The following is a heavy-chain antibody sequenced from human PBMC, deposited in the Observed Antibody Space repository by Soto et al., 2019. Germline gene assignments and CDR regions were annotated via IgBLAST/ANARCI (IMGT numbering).Heavy chain of an antibody. D-gene: IGHD1-26*01. V-gene: IGHV3-74*01. J-gene: IGHJ2*01. CDR3: ARGGSLNWYFDL. Sequence: EVQLVESGGGLVQPGGSLRLSCAASGFTFSSYWMHWVRQAPGKGLVWVSRINSDGSSTSYADSVKGRFTISRDNAKNTLYLQMNSVRVEDTAVYYCARGGSLNWYFDLWGRGTLVTVSS. CDR1: GFTFSSYW. CDR2: INSDGSST.